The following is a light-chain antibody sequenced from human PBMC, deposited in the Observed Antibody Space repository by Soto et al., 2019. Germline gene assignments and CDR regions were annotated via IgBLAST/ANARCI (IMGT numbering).Light chain of an antibody. V-gene: IGKV3-20*01. J-gene: IGKJ1*01. CDR2: AAS. Sequence: EIVLTQSPGTLSLSPGEGATLSCRASQSVSSNFLAWYQQKPGQAPRLLIYAASSRATGISDRFSGSGSETDFTFTIRRLEPEDFATYFCQQYNKYPWTFGQGTKVEVK. CDR1: QSVSSNF. CDR3: QQYNKYPWT.